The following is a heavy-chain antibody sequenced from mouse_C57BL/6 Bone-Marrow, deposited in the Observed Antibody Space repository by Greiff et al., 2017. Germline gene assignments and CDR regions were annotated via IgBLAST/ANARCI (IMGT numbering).Heavy chain of an antibody. CDR3: ARDYGSSYWYFDF. CDR1: GYTFTSYD. D-gene: IGHD1-1*01. J-gene: IGHJ1*03. Sequence: VQLQQSGPELVKPGASVKLSCKASGYTFTSYDINWVKQRPGQGLEWIGWIYPRDGSTKYNEKFKGKATLTVDTSSSTAYMELHSLTSEDSAVYCCARDYGSSYWYFDFWGTGTTVTGSS. V-gene: IGHV1-85*01. CDR2: IYPRDGST.